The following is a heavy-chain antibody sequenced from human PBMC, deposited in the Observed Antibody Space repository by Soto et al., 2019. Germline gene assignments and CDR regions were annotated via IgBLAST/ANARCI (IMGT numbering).Heavy chain of an antibody. CDR3: AREVGTTDFDY. Sequence: GGSLRLSCAASGFTFSSYSMNWVRQAPGKGLEWVSSISSSSSYKYYADSVKGRFTISRDNAKNSLYLQMNSLRAEDTAVYYCAREVGTTDFDYWGQGTLVTVSS. D-gene: IGHD1-1*01. J-gene: IGHJ4*02. CDR2: ISSSSSYK. CDR1: GFTFSSYS. V-gene: IGHV3-21*01.